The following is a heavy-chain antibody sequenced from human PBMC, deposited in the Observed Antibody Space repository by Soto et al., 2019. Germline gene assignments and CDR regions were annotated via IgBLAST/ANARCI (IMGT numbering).Heavy chain of an antibody. D-gene: IGHD2-21*02. CDR1: GASVTGTTYY. V-gene: IGHV4-39*01. CDR3: VRQVTETRSFNWFDP. J-gene: IGHJ5*02. Sequence: SDTVSLTCSVSGASVTGTTYYWGWIRQSPGKGLEWIGNIYHNGRTDYNPSLKNRVAISIDASKTQFSLRLTSVTAADTAMYYCVRQVTETRSFNWFDPWGQRTLFPVP. CDR2: IYHNGRT.